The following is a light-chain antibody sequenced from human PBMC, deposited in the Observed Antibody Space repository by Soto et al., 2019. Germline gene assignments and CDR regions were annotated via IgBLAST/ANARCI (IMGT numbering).Light chain of an antibody. Sequence: EIVLTQSPGTLSLSPGERATLSCRASQSVSSSQLAWYQQRPGQAPRLLIYGASSRATGIADRFSGSGSGTDFTVTISRLEPEDFAVYYGQQYGSSGVTFGPGTKVDIK. CDR3: QQYGSSGVT. CDR2: GAS. CDR1: QSVSSSQ. V-gene: IGKV3-20*01. J-gene: IGKJ3*01.